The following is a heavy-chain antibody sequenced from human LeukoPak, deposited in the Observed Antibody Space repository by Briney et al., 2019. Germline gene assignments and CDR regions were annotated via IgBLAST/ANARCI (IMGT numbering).Heavy chain of an antibody. V-gene: IGHV4-59*08. CDR3: ARHHNSSPADYAFDI. Sequence: PSETLSLTCTVSGGSISSYYWSWIRQPPGKGLEWVGYIYYSGSTNYNPSLKSRVTISVDTSKNQFSLKLSSVTAADTAVYYCARHHNSSPADYAFDIWGQGTMVTVS. D-gene: IGHD6-13*01. CDR1: GGSISSYY. CDR2: IYYSGST. J-gene: IGHJ3*02.